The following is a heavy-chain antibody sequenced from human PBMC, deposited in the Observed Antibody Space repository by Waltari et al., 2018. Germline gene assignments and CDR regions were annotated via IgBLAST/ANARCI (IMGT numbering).Heavy chain of an antibody. D-gene: IGHD1-26*01. V-gene: IGHV3-7*01. CDR1: GFTFSSYW. CDR3: ARDSGRFYVDY. CDR2: INPDGSER. J-gene: IGHJ4*02. Sequence: EVQLVESGGGLVQPGGSLRLSCGASGFTFSSYWMTWVRQAPGKGLEWVASINPDGSERYYVDSVKGRFTISRDNAKNSLYLQVNSLGAEDTAIYYCARDSGRFYVDYWGQGTLLTVSS.